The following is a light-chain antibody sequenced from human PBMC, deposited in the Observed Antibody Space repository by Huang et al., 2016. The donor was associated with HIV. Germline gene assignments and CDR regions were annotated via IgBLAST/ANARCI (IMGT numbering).Light chain of an antibody. CDR3: QQYERPPDT. J-gene: IGKJ3*01. CDR2: GAS. V-gene: IGKV3-20*01. CDR1: QSVGIY. Sequence: EIVLTQSPGTLSLSPGERATLSCRASQSVGIYLAWYQQKPGQAPRLLISGASTRVTGIPDRFSGGGSGTDFTLIISRLEPEDFAVYYCQQYERPPDTFGPGTKVNIK.